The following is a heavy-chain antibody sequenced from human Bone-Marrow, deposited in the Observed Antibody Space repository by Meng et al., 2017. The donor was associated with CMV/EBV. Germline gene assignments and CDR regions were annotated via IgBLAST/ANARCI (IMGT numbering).Heavy chain of an antibody. J-gene: IGHJ6*02. CDR1: GFTFSDYY. V-gene: IGHV3-11*01. CDR2: ISSSGSTI. Sequence: GESLKISCAASGFTFSDYYMSWIRQAPGKGLEWVSYISSSGSTIYYADSVKGRFTISRDNAKNSLYLQMNSLRDEDTAVYYCARGVNPNYYYYGMDVWGQGTTVTVSS. CDR3: ARGVNPNYYYYGMDV.